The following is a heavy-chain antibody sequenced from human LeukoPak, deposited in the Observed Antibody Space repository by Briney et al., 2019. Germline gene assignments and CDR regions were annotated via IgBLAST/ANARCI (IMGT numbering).Heavy chain of an antibody. CDR1: GFTFDNYI. CDR3: ARISDSSGYAGAFDI. Sequence: GGSLRLSCAASGFTFDNYIMNWVRQAPGKGLEWVSYISSSSSTIYYADSVKGRFTISRDNAKNSLYLQMNSLRAEDTAVYYCARISDSSGYAGAFDIWGRGTIVTVSS. V-gene: IGHV3-48*01. D-gene: IGHD3-22*01. CDR2: ISSSSSTI. J-gene: IGHJ3*02.